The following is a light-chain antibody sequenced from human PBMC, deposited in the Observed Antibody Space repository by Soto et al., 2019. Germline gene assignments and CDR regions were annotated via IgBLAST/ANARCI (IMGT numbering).Light chain of an antibody. Sequence: EIVLTQSPDTLSLFPGERATLSCRASQSVSSTYLAWYQQKPGQAPRPLISAASSRATGTPVRFSGSGSGTDFTLTISRLEPEDFAVYYCQQYGSSRWTFGQGTKVEIK. CDR1: QSVSSTY. V-gene: IGKV3-20*01. CDR2: AAS. CDR3: QQYGSSRWT. J-gene: IGKJ1*01.